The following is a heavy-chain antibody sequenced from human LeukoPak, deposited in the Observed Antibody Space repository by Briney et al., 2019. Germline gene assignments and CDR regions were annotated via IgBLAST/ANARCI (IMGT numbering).Heavy chain of an antibody. V-gene: IGHV3-23*01. CDR1: GFTFSSYA. CDR2: ISGSGGST. CDR3: AKGGYSSSWSNLNWFDP. D-gene: IGHD6-13*01. Sequence: PGGSLRLSCAASGFTFSSYAMSWVRQAPGKGLEWVSAISGSGGSTYYADSVMGRFTISRDNSKNTLYLQMNSLRAEDTAVYYCAKGGYSSSWSNLNWFDPWGQGTLVSVSS. J-gene: IGHJ5*02.